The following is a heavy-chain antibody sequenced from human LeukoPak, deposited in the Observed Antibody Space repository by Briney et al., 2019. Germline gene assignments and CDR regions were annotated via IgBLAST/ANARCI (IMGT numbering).Heavy chain of an antibody. D-gene: IGHD6-19*01. CDR3: AKPSSGWYYFDY. V-gene: IGHV3-23*01. J-gene: IGHJ4*02. CDR1: GCTFSSYA. Sequence: GGSLRLSCAASGCTFSSYAMSWVRQAPGKGLEWVSAISGSGGSTYYADSVKGRFTISRDNSKNTLYLQMNSLRAEDTAVYYCAKPSSGWYYFDYWGQGTLVTVSS. CDR2: ISGSGGST.